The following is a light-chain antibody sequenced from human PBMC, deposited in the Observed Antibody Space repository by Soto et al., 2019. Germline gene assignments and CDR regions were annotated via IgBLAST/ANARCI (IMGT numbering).Light chain of an antibody. V-gene: IGLV2-14*01. CDR1: SSDVGGYNY. CDR2: EVS. Sequence: QSVLAKPASVSLSPGQSITISCTGTSSDVGGYNYVSWYQQHPGKAPKLMIYEVSNRPSGVSNRFSGSKSGNTASLTISGLQAEDEADYYCSSYTSSSTLYVFGTGTKV. J-gene: IGLJ1*01. CDR3: SSYTSSSTLYV.